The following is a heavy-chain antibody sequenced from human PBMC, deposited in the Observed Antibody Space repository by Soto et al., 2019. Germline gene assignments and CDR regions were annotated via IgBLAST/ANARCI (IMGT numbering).Heavy chain of an antibody. CDR3: ARGGGVGVAGSAAFDM. Sequence: QLHLVQSGAVVKKPGASVTVSCSASGYPVTAYYMHWVRQAPGRGLEWMGGINPATGAAKYTQTFRGRVTLARDPSTRKVFMGLGGLTSEDTAGFYWARGGGVGVAGSAAFDMWGQGTLVTVSS. V-gene: IGHV1-2*02. J-gene: IGHJ3*02. CDR2: INPATGAA. CDR1: GYPVTAYY. D-gene: IGHD3-3*01.